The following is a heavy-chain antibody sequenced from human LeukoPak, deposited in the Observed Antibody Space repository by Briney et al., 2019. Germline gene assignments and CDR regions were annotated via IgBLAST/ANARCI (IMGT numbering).Heavy chain of an antibody. J-gene: IGHJ6*03. CDR2: IYPGDSDT. D-gene: IGHD3-3*01. V-gene: IGHV5-51*01. CDR3: ARSPFWSGYRPPDYMDV. Sequence: GESLKISCKGSGYSFTSYWIGWVRQMPGKGLEWMGNIYPGDSDTRYSPSFQGQVTISADKSISTAYLQWSSLKASDTAMYYCARSPFWSGYRPPDYMDVWGKGTTVTVSS. CDR1: GYSFTSYW.